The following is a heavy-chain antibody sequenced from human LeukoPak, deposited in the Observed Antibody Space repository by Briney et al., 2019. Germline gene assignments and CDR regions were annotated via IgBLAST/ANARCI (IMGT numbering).Heavy chain of an antibody. CDR3: ARDSVASGSLDY. V-gene: IGHV3-7*01. D-gene: IGHD3-10*01. J-gene: IGHJ4*02. CDR2: IKEDGGRK. Sequence: PGGSLRLSCAASGFTFSSYWMHWVRQPPGKGLEWVANIKEDGGRKHYVDSVGGRFTISRDNTKHSLYLQMNSLRAEDTAVYYCARDSVASGSLDYWGQGALVTVSS. CDR1: GFTFSSYW.